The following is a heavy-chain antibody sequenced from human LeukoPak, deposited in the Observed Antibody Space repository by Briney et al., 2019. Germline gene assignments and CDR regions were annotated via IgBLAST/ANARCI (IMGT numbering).Heavy chain of an antibody. CDR1: GGSISTYY. J-gene: IGHJ4*02. CDR2: INYSGST. V-gene: IGHV4-59*08. Sequence: PSETLSLTCTVSGGSISTYYWSWLRQPPGKGLEWIGYINYSGSTNYNPSLKSRVTISVDTSKNQFSLKLSSVTAADTAVYYCARHLEPWGQGTLVTVSS. CDR3: ARHLEP. D-gene: IGHD5-24*01.